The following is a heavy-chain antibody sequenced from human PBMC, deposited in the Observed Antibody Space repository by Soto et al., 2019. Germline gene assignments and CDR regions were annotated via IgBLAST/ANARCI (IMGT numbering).Heavy chain of an antibody. CDR1: GGTFSSYA. CDR2: IIPIFGTA. Sequence: SVKVSCKASGGTFSSYAISWVRQAPGQGLEWMGGIIPIFGTANYAQKFQGRVTITADESTSTAYMELGSLRSEDTAVYYCARENYDSSGYFDYWGQGTLVTVSS. J-gene: IGHJ4*02. CDR3: ARENYDSSGYFDY. V-gene: IGHV1-69*13. D-gene: IGHD3-22*01.